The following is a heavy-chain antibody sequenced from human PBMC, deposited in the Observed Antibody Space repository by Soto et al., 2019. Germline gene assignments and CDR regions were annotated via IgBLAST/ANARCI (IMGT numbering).Heavy chain of an antibody. CDR2: ISYDGRNK. Sequence: QVQLVESGGGVVQPGRSLRLSCAASGFTFSSYGRHWVRQAPGKGLEWVAVISYDGRNKYYADSVKGRFTISRDNSKNTLYLQMNSLRAEDTAVYYCAKGLWFGELPFDAFDIWGQGTMVTVSS. D-gene: IGHD3-10*01. CDR1: GFTFSSYG. J-gene: IGHJ3*02. CDR3: AKGLWFGELPFDAFDI. V-gene: IGHV3-30*18.